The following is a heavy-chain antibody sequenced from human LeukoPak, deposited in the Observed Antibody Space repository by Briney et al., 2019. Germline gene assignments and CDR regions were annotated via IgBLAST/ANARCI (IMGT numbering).Heavy chain of an antibody. V-gene: IGHV1-18*01. CDR2: ISAYNGNT. J-gene: IGHJ4*02. CDR1: GYTFTNYG. D-gene: IGHD2-2*01. CDR3: ARGTAMPTND. Sequence: ASVNVSCKASGYTFTNYGISWVRQAPGQGLEWMGCISAYNGNTNYGQKLQGRVTMTTDTSTSTAYMEVRSLRSNDTAVYYCARGTAMPTNDWGQGTLVTVSS.